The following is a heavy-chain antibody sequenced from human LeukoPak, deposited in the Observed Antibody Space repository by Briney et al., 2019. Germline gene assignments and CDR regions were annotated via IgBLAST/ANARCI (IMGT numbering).Heavy chain of an antibody. CDR3: ARQSSGSYDY. CDR1: GDSISRSTYY. Sequence: PSETLSLTCTVSGDSISRSTYYWAWIRQPPGKGLEWIGSIHYSGTSHYNPSLKSRVTISVDTSKNQFSLKLSSVSAADTAVYYCARQSSGSYDYWGQGTLVTVSP. V-gene: IGHV4-39*01. CDR2: IHYSGTS. D-gene: IGHD1-26*01. J-gene: IGHJ4*02.